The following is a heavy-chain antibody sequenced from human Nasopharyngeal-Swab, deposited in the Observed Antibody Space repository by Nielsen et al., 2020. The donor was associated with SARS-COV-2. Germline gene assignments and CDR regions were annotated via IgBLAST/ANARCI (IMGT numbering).Heavy chain of an antibody. D-gene: IGHD1-26*01. CDR1: GFTFSSYA. CDR2: ISGSGGST. J-gene: IGHJ4*02. CDR3: AKDLRGYSGGYFN. V-gene: IGHV3-23*01. Sequence: GESLKISCAASGFTFSSYAMSWVRQAPGKGLEWVSAISGSGGSTYYADSVKGRFTISRDNSKNTLYLQMNSLRAEDTAVYYCAKDLRGYSGGYFNWGQGTLVTVSS.